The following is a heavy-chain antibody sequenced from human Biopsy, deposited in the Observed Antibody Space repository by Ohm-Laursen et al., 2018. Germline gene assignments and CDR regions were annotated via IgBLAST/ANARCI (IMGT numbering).Heavy chain of an antibody. CDR3: ARPKSRRALDV. D-gene: IGHD2-2*01. CDR2: IKRDGSQS. V-gene: IGHV3-7*01. CDR1: GFTFSTYW. J-gene: IGHJ3*01. Sequence: SLRLSCSAPGFTFSTYWMTWVRQAPGKGLEWVANIKRDGSQSNHADSVKGRFTITRDNANNSLYLQMNSLRVEDTAVYYCARPKSRRALDVWGQGTMVTVSS.